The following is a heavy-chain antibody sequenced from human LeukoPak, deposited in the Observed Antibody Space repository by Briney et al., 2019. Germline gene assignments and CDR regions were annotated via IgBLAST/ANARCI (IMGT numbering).Heavy chain of an antibody. CDR3: VRGLRYTILGGDYF. CDR1: GFTFSSYD. CDR2: ISSSGSTI. J-gene: IGHJ4*02. Sequence: PGGSLRLSCAVSGFTFSSYDVKWVRQAPGKGLEWVSFISSSGSTINYADSVNGRFTISRDNAKNSLYLQMNSLRAEDTAVYYCVRGLRYTILGGDYFWDQGTLVTVSS. D-gene: IGHD3-3*01. V-gene: IGHV3-48*03.